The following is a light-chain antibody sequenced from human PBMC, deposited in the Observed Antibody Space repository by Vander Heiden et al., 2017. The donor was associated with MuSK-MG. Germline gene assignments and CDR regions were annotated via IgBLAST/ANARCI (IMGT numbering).Light chain of an antibody. CDR3: QVWDSSSDRV. V-gene: IGLV3-21*04. CDR2: YDS. CDR1: NIGSKS. Sequence: SYVLTHPPSVSVAPGKTARITCGGNNIGSKSVHWYQQKPGQAPVLVIYYDSDRPSGIPERFSGSNSGNTATLTISRVEAGDEADYYCQVWDSSSDRVFGGGTKLTVL. J-gene: IGLJ2*01.